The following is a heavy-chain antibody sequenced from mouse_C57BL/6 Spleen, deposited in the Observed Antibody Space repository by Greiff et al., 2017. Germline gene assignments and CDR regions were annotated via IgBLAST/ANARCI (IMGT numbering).Heavy chain of an antibody. Sequence: EVQLQESGPGLVKPSQSLSLTCSVTGYSITSGYYWNWIRQFPGNKLEWMGYISYDGSNNYNPSLKNRISITRDTSKNQFFLKLNSVTTEDTATYYCASELGDYYAMDYWGQGTSVTVSS. J-gene: IGHJ4*01. D-gene: IGHD4-1*01. CDR3: ASELGDYYAMDY. V-gene: IGHV3-6*01. CDR2: ISYDGSN. CDR1: GYSITSGYY.